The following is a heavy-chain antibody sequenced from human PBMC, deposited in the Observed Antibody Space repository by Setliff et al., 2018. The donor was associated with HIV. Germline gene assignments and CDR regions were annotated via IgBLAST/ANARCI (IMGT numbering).Heavy chain of an antibody. Sequence: ASVKVSCRASGYSFTSYGLSWVRQAPGQGLGWMGSITTYNGGTNYAQKFQGRVTMTTDTSTSTTYMELRSLRSDDTAVYYCTRGGYSGAFLDAFDIWGQGTMVTVSS. J-gene: IGHJ3*02. D-gene: IGHD1-26*01. CDR1: GYSFTSYG. V-gene: IGHV1-18*01. CDR2: ITTYNGGT. CDR3: TRGGYSGAFLDAFDI.